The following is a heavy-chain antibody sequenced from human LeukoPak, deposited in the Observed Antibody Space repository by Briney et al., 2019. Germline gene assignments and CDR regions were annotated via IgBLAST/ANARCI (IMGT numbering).Heavy chain of an antibody. V-gene: IGHV3-33*01. D-gene: IGHD4-23*01. Sequence: GGSLRLSCAASGFTFSSYGMHWVRQAPGKGLEWVAVIWYDGSNKYYADSVKGRFTISRDNSKNTLYLQMNSLRAEDTAVYYCARAYGGNSTPYCYYMDVWGKGTTVTVSS. CDR2: IWYDGSNK. CDR1: GFTFSSYG. CDR3: ARAYGGNSTPYCYYMDV. J-gene: IGHJ6*03.